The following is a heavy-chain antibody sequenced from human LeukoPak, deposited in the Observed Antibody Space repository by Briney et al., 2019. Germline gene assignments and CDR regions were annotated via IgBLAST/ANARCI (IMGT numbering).Heavy chain of an antibody. CDR3: AREWLYSSQPGYGMDV. V-gene: IGHV1-69*04. D-gene: IGHD6-13*01. J-gene: IGHJ6*02. Sequence: GASVKVSCKASGGTFGSYAISWVRQAPGQGLEWMGRIIPILGIANYAQKFQGRVTITADKSTSTAYMELSSLRSEDTAVYYCAREWLYSSQPGYGMDVWGQGTTVTVSS. CDR2: IIPILGIA. CDR1: GGTFGSYA.